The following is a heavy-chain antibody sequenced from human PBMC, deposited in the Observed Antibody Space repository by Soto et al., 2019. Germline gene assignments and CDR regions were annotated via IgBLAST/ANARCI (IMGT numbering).Heavy chain of an antibody. CDR2: MNPNSGNT. Sequence: ASVKVSCKASGYTFTSYDINWVRQATGQGLEWMGWMNPNSGNTGYAQKFQGRVTMTRNTSISTAYMELSSLRSEDTAVYYCAYTECSGGSCYFDYWGRGTLVTVSS. CDR3: AYTECSGGSCYFDY. V-gene: IGHV1-8*01. D-gene: IGHD2-15*01. J-gene: IGHJ4*02. CDR1: GYTFTSYD.